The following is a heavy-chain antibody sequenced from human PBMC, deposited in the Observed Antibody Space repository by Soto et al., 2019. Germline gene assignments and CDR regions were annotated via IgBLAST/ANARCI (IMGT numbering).Heavy chain of an antibody. V-gene: IGHV4-30-2*01. Sequence: QLQLQESGSGLVKPSQTLSLTCAVSGGSISSGGYSWSWIRQPPGKGLEWIGYIYHSGSTYYNPSPXRXXTTSVDRSNNQFPPKLSSVTAADTAVYYCARVPGPWGQGTLVTVSS. D-gene: IGHD3-10*01. CDR2: IYHSGST. J-gene: IGHJ5*02. CDR3: ARVPGP. CDR1: GGSISSGGYS.